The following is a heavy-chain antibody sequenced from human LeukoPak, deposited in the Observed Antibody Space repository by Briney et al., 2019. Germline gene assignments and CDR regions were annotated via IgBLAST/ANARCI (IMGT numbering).Heavy chain of an antibody. D-gene: IGHD6-19*01. V-gene: IGHV1-2*02. CDR3: ARGSSGWPSLDWFDP. Sequence: ASVKVSCKASGYTFTGYYMHWVRQAPGQWLEWMGWINPNSGGTNYAQKFQGRVTMTRDTSISTAYMELSRLRSDDTAVYYCARGSSGWPSLDWFDPWGQGTLVTVSS. CDR1: GYTFTGYY. CDR2: INPNSGGT. J-gene: IGHJ5*02.